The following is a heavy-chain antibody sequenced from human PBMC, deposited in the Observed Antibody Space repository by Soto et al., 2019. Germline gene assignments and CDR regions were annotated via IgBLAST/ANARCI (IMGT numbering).Heavy chain of an antibody. CDR1: GFTFSSYT. J-gene: IGHJ4*02. CDR2: ISSSGGST. D-gene: IGHD7-27*01. V-gene: IGHV3-23*01. CDR3: AKGWGDY. Sequence: EVQLLESGGGLVQPGGSLRLSCAASGFTFSSYTMSWVRQGPGKGLEWVSGISSSGGSTVYADSVKGRFTISSDNCKNTLYLQMNSLRAEDTAVYYCAKGWGDYWGQGSPVTVSS.